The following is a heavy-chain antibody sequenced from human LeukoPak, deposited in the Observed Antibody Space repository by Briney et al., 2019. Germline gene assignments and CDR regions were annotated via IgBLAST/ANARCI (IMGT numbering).Heavy chain of an antibody. CDR3: ARSWVDHDAFDI. CDR1: GFTFSSYA. J-gene: IGHJ3*02. Sequence: PGRSLRLSCAASGFTFSSYAMHWVRQAPGKGLEWVAVISYDGSNKYYADSAKGRFTISRDNSRNTLYLQMNSLRAEDTAVYYCARSWVDHDAFDIWGQGTMVTVSS. CDR2: ISYDGSNK. D-gene: IGHD2-15*01. V-gene: IGHV3-30*04.